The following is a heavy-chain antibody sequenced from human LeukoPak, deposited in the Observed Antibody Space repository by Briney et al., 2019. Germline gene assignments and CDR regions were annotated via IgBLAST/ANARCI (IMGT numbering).Heavy chain of an antibody. CDR1: GITVSSNY. CDR3: ARVVPYSEGKPFDP. CDR2: IYTGGTT. Sequence: GGSLRLSCAASGITVSSNYMTWVRQPPGKALQWVSVIYTGGTTYYADSVKGRFTISRDRSQNTLYLQMSSLRVDDTAVYYCARVVPYSEGKPFDPWGQGTLVTVSS. J-gene: IGHJ5*02. V-gene: IGHV3-66*01. D-gene: IGHD2-15*01.